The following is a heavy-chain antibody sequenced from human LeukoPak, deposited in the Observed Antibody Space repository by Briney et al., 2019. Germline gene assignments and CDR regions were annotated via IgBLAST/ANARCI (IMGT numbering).Heavy chain of an antibody. D-gene: IGHD2-15*01. V-gene: IGHV3-33*01. CDR2: IWYDGSNK. J-gene: IGHJ6*03. CDR3: ARAGCSGGSCYRSYYYYYMDV. Sequence: GGSRRLSCAASGFTFSSYGMHWVRQAPGKGRGWVAVIWYDGSNKYYADSVKGQFTISRDNSKNTLYLQMNSLRVEDTAVYYCARAGCSGGSCYRSYYYYYMDVWGKGTTVTVSS. CDR1: GFTFSSYG.